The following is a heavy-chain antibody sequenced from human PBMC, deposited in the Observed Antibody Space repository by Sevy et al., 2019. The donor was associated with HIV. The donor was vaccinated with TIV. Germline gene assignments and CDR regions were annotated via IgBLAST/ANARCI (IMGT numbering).Heavy chain of an antibody. CDR2: ISYDGSNK. V-gene: IGHV3-30*04. CDR1: GFTFSSYP. Sequence: GGSLRLSCAASGFTFSSYPMHWVRQAPGKGLEWVAVISYDGSNKYYADSVKGRLTISRDNSKNTLYVQMNSLRAEDTAVFYGGRDRGMGNYYDSSGSIDYWGQGTLVTVSS. J-gene: IGHJ4*02. CDR3: GRDRGMGNYYDSSGSIDY. D-gene: IGHD3-22*01.